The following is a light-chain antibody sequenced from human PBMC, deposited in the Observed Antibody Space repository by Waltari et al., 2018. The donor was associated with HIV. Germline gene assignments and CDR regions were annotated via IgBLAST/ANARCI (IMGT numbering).Light chain of an antibody. CDR3: QSYDSNLSAWV. J-gene: IGLJ3*02. CDR1: SSTLGATYD. Sequence: QSVLTQPPSVSGAPGQRVTISCTGSSSTLGATYDVTWYQQLPGTAPKLLIYANNNRPSGVPDRFSGSKSGTSASLAITGLQAEDEADYYCQSYDSNLSAWVFGGGTKLTVL. V-gene: IGLV1-40*01. CDR2: ANN.